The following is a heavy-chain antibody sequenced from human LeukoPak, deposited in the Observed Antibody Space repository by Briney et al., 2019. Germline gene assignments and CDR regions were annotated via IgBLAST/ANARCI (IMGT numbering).Heavy chain of an antibody. CDR2: ISWNSGSI. V-gene: IGHV3-9*01. J-gene: IGHJ4*02. CDR3: AKANLATYYYDSSGPFDY. Sequence: PGGSLRLSCAASGFTFDDYAMHWVRQAPGKGLEWVSGISWNSGSIGYADSVKGRFTISRDNAKNSLYLQMNSLRAEDTALYYCAKANLATYYYDSSGPFDYWGQGTLVTVSS. CDR1: GFTFDDYA. D-gene: IGHD3-22*01.